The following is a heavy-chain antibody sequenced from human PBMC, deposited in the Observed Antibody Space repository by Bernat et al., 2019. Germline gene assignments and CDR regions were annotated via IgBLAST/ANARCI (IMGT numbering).Heavy chain of an antibody. J-gene: IGHJ6*03. D-gene: IGHD2-2*01. CDR1: GFTFSNAW. CDR2: IKSKTDGGTT. V-gene: IGHV3-15*01. CDR3: TTTRHISTQFFGYYYYMDV. Sequence: EVQLVESGGGLVKPGGSLRLSCAASGFTFSNAWMSWVRQAPGKGLEWVGRIKSKTDGGTTDYAAPVKGRFTISRDDSKNTLYLQMNSLKTEDTAVYYCTTTRHISTQFFGYYYYMDVWGKGTTVTVSS.